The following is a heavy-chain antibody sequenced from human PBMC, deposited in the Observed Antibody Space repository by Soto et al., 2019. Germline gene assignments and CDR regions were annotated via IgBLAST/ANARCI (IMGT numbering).Heavy chain of an antibody. D-gene: IGHD5-12*01. CDR3: ARLGRGYSGYDPY. V-gene: IGHV4-34*01. J-gene: IGHJ4*02. CDR2: INHSGST. CDR1: GGSFSGYY. Sequence: SETLSLTCAVYGGSFSGYYWSWIRQPPGKGLEWIGEINHSGSTNYNPSLKSRVTISVDTSKNQFSLKLSSVTAADTAVYYCARLGRGYSGYDPYWGQGTLVTVSS.